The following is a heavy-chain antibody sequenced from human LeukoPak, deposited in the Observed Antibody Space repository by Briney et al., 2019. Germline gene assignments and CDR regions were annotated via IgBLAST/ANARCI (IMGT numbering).Heavy chain of an antibody. CDR3: SKKEAMIRGVPYYYDF. V-gene: IGHV3-23*01. CDR1: GFTFSRYV. D-gene: IGHD3-10*01. CDR2: ISVIVHDS. J-gene: IGHJ4*02. Sequence: GGSLRLSCSASGFTFSRYVMSWVSQDRGEGMEWVSAISVIVHDSSYAYSVKALFTISTHNSKNTLYLQMNSLRAEDTAVYYCSKKEAMIRGVPYYYDFWGQGTLVTVSS.